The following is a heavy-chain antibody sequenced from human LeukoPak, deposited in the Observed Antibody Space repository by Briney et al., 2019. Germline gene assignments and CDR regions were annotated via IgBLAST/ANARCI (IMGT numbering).Heavy chain of an antibody. J-gene: IGHJ3*02. V-gene: IGHV5-51*01. D-gene: IGHD3-10*01. CDR1: GYSFTTYW. Sequence: GESLKISCKGSGYSFTTYWIGWVRQMPGKGLEWMGIIYPGDSDVKYSPSFQGQVTISADKSISTAYLQWSSLKASDTAMYYCARPGVYGSVADAFDIWGQGTMVTVSS. CDR2: IYPGDSDV. CDR3: ARPGVYGSVADAFDI.